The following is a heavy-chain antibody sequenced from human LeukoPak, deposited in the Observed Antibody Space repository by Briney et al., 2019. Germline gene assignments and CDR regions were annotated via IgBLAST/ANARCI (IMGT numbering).Heavy chain of an antibody. Sequence: GGSLRLSCAASGFTFSSYWMHWVRQAPGKGLVWVSRIEYDGSSTNYAASVRGRFTISRDNAKNTLYLQMNSLRVEDMAVYYCARGSTVVNGQLEHLDYLDYWGQGTLVTVSA. D-gene: IGHD6-6*01. CDR1: GFTFSSYW. CDR3: ARGSTVVNGQLEHLDYLDY. CDR2: IEYDGSST. J-gene: IGHJ4*02. V-gene: IGHV3-74*01.